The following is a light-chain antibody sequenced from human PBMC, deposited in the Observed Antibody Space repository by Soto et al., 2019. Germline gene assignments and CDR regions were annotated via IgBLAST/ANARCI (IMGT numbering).Light chain of an antibody. CDR3: QSYDSTLSDRYV. J-gene: IGLJ1*01. CDR1: SSNTGAGYD. V-gene: IGLV1-40*01. Sequence: QAVVTQPPSVSGAPGQRVTISCTGSSSNTGAGYDVHWYQQRPGTAPKLLIFGNINRPSGVPDRFSGSKSGTSASLTITGLQAEDEGDYYCQSYDSTLSDRYVFGTGTKLTVL. CDR2: GNI.